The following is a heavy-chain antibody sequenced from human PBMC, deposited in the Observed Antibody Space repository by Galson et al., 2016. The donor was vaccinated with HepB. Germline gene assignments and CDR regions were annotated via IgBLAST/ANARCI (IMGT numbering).Heavy chain of an antibody. CDR3: VRLLTQQVTVFGVITT. CDR2: VYWRGTT. CDR1: GGSIDSSRHY. V-gene: IGHV4-39*01. J-gene: IGHJ5*02. Sequence: ETLSLTCTVSGGSIDSSRHYWGWFRQPPGKGLEWIGTVYWRGTTYYNPSLKSRLSISVDTSKSQFSLELGSVTVADTAVYYCVRLLTQQVTVFGVITTWGQGTLVSVSS. D-gene: IGHD3-3*01.